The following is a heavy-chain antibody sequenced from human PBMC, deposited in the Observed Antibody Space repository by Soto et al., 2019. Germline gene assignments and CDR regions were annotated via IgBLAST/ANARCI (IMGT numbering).Heavy chain of an antibody. CDR3: AVGDIVVVRAAIPPEYYQH. Sequence: QVQLVQSGAEVKKPGSSVKVSCKASGGTFSSYTISWVRQAPGQGLEWMGRIIPILGIANYAQKFQGRVTIHADKPTRPAYMELSSLRSDDTAVYYCAVGDIVVVRAAIPPEYYQHWGQGTLVTVSS. J-gene: IGHJ1*01. V-gene: IGHV1-69*02. CDR2: IIPILGIA. CDR1: GGTFSSYT. D-gene: IGHD2-2*01.